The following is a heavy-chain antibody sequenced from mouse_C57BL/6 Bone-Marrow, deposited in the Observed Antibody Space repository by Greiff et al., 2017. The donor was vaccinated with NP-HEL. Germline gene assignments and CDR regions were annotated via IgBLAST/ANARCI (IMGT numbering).Heavy chain of an antibody. CDR2: IDPSDSET. CDR1: GYTFTSYW. J-gene: IGHJ1*03. V-gene: IGHV1-52*01. Sequence: QVQLQQPGAELVRPGSSVKLSCKASGYTFTSYWMHWVKQRPIQGLEWIGNIDPSDSETHYNQKFKDKATLTVDKSSSTAYMQLSSLTSEDSAVYNCARSEGYYYSGSSPSCYIAVWGTGTPRTASS. CDR3: ARSEGYYYSGSSPSCYIAV. D-gene: IGHD1-1*01.